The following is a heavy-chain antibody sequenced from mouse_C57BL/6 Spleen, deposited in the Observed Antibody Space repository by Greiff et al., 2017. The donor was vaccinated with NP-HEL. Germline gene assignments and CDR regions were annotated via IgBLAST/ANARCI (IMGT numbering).Heavy chain of an antibody. V-gene: IGHV1-80*01. Sequence: LLESGAELVKPGASVKISCKASGYAFSSYWMNWVKQRPGKGLEWIGQIYPGDGDTNYNGKFKGKATLTADKSSSTAYMQLSSLTSEDSAVYFCAREGSRAMDYWGQGTSVTVSS. CDR1: GYAFSSYW. J-gene: IGHJ4*01. CDR3: AREGSRAMDY. CDR2: IYPGDGDT.